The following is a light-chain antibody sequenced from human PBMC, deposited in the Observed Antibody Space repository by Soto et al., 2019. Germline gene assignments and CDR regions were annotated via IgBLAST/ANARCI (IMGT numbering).Light chain of an antibody. Sequence: AIQMTQSPSSLSASVGDRVTITCRASQGIRNDLGWYQQEPGKAPKLLIYAASSLESGVPSRFSGSGSGTDFTLTISSLQPEDFATYYCQQYNNWPPLYTFGQGTKLEIK. V-gene: IGKV1-6*01. CDR3: QQYNNWPPLYT. CDR2: AAS. CDR1: QGIRND. J-gene: IGKJ2*01.